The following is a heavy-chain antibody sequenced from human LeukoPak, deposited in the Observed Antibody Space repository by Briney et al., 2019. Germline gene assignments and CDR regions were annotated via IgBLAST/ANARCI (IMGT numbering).Heavy chain of an antibody. CDR1: GYTFTSYA. CDR2: INAGNGNT. Sequence: ASVKVSCKASGYTFTSYAMHWVRQAPGQRLEWMGWINAGNGNTKYSQKFQGRVTITRDTSASTAYMELSSLRSEDTAVYYCARDVFIAVAGTSYFDYWGQGTLVTVSS. V-gene: IGHV1-3*01. CDR3: ARDVFIAVAGTSYFDY. J-gene: IGHJ4*02. D-gene: IGHD6-19*01.